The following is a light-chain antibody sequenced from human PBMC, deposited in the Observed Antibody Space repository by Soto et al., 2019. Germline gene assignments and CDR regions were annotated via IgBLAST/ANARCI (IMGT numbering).Light chain of an antibody. CDR3: TSYAGSNIWV. J-gene: IGLJ3*02. CDR1: SSDVCAYNY. CDR2: EVS. Sequence: QSVLTQPPSASGSPGQSVTISCTGTSSDVCAYNYVSWYQQYPGKAPKLMIYEVSKRPSGVPDRFSGSKSGKTASLTVSGLQPDDEADYYCTSYAGSNIWVFGGGTKLTVL. V-gene: IGLV2-8*01.